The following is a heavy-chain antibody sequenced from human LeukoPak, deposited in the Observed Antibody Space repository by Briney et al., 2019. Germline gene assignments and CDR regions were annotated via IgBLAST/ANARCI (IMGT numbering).Heavy chain of an antibody. CDR3: ARPLTTHYYYMDV. J-gene: IGHJ6*03. CDR2: ISSSSSYI. D-gene: IGHD1-14*01. V-gene: IGHV3-21*01. Sequence: PGGSLRLSCAASGFTFSSYSMNWVRQAPGKGLEWVSSISSSSSYIYYADPVKGRFTISRDNAKNSLYLQMNSLRAEDTAVYYCARPLTTHYYYMDVWGKGTTVTVSS. CDR1: GFTFSSYS.